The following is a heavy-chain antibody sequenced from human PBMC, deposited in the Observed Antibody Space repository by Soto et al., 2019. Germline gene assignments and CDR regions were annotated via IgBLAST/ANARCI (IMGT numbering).Heavy chain of an antibody. V-gene: IGHV1-69*01. CDR2: IIPIFGTA. D-gene: IGHD6-13*01. J-gene: IGHJ6*02. Sequence: QVQLVQSGAEVKKPGSSVKVSCKASGGTVSSYAISWVRQAPGQGLEWMGGIIPIFGTANYAQKFQGRVTITADESTSTAYMELSSLRSEDTAVYYCVDGSSSWTGYYYGMDVWGQGTTVTVSS. CDR3: VDGSSSWTGYYYGMDV. CDR1: GGTVSSYA.